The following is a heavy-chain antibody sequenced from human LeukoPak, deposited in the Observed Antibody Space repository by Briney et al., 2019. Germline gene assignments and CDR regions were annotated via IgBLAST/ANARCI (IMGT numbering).Heavy chain of an antibody. Sequence: SQTLSLTCAISGDSVSSNTAAWNWIRQSPSRGLEWLGRTYYRSKWYNDYALSVKSRITVNPDTSENQFSLQLNSVTPEDTAVYYCARDPGYCNSCPDYWGQGTLVTVSS. D-gene: IGHD6-6*01. CDR3: ARDPGYCNSCPDY. J-gene: IGHJ4*02. V-gene: IGHV6-1*01. CDR2: TYYRSKWYN. CDR1: GDSVSSNTAA.